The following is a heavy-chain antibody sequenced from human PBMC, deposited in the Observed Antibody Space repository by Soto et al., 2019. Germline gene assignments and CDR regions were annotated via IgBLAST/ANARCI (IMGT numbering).Heavy chain of an antibody. Sequence: QVQLVQSGAEVKKPGSSVKVSCKASGGTFSSYAISWVRQDPGQGLEWIGGIIPIFGTANYAQKFQGRVTITADESTSTAYMELSSLRSEETAVYYCARDWGSMVGGVIITVNNWFDPWGQGTLVTVSS. J-gene: IGHJ5*02. CDR2: IIPIFGTA. CDR1: GGTFSSYA. V-gene: IGHV1-69*01. D-gene: IGHD3-10*01. CDR3: ARDWGSMVGGVIITVNNWFDP.